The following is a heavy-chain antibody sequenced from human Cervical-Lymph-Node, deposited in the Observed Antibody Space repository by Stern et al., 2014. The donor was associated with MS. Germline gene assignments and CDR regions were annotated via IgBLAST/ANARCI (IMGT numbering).Heavy chain of an antibody. CDR1: GGSIRTFS. CDR2: VYYNGTT. CDR3: ARHSVGVKDFDS. D-gene: IGHD4-23*01. Sequence: VQLVVSGPGLVKPSETLSLTCTVSGGSIRTFSWSWIRQPPGRGLEWIGCVYYNGTTTHNPSLKSRVTMSVDTSKSQLSLRLHSVTAADTAVYYCARHSVGVKDFDSWGQGTLVTVSS. V-gene: IGHV4-59*01. J-gene: IGHJ4*02.